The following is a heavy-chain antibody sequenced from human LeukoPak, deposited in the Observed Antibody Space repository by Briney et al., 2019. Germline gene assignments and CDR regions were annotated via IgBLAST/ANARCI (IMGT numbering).Heavy chain of an antibody. CDR3: AREPHYYGSGSGDY. J-gene: IGHJ4*02. D-gene: IGHD3-10*01. CDR1: GYTFTGYY. Sequence: ASVKVSCKASGYTFTGYYMYWVRQAPGQGLEWMGWINPNSGGTNYAQKFQGRVTMTRDTSISTAYMELSRLRSDDTAVYYCAREPHYYGSGSGDYWGQGTLVTVSS. CDR2: INPNSGGT. V-gene: IGHV1-2*02.